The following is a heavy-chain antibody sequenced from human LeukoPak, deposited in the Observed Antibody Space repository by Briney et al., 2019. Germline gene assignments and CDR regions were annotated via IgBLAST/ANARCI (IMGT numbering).Heavy chain of an antibody. J-gene: IGHJ4*02. Sequence: SETLSLTCNVSNDSINNFYWTCIRQPAGRGLEWIGTVSTSDTPHYNPSLKSRVAISIDKSKNHFSLRLISVTAADTAVYFCAGDYSSLVMGHWGQGTPVTVSS. CDR2: VSTSDTP. CDR3: AGDYSSLVMGH. D-gene: IGHD4-17*01. CDR1: NDSINNFY. V-gene: IGHV4-4*07.